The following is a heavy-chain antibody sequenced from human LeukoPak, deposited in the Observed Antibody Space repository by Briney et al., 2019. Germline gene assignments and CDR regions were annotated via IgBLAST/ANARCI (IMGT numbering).Heavy chain of an antibody. CDR1: GFTFSSYA. J-gene: IGHJ4*02. CDR2: ISGSGGST. CDR3: AKGYYFDSSGYLNIEY. D-gene: IGHD3-22*01. V-gene: IGHV3-23*01. Sequence: GGSLRLSCAASGFTFSSYAMSWVRQAPGKGLEWVSAISGSGGSTYYADSVKGRFTISRDNSKNTLYLQMNSLRAEDTAVYYCAKGYYFDSSGYLNIEYWGQGTLVTVSS.